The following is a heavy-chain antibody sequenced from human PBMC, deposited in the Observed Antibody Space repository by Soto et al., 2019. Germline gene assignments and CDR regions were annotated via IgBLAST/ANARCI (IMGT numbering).Heavy chain of an antibody. J-gene: IGHJ4*03. CDR2: IYSSGST. CDR1: SGPFNTYY. D-gene: IGHD6-13*01. V-gene: IGHV4-4*07. CDR3: AGGAAADYFDY. Sequence: PSETLSLTCTVSSGPFNTYYWSWIWQPAGKGLEWIGRIYSSGSTLYNPSLKSRVTMSVDTSKNQISLKLSSVSAADTAVYYCAGGAAADYFDYWVPETLLVTVSS.